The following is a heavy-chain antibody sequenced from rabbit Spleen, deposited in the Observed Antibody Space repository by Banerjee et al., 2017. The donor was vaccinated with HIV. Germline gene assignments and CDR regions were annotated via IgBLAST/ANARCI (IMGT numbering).Heavy chain of an antibody. CDR2: IGTGSEST. CDR3: ARDLVAVIGWNFSL. D-gene: IGHD1-1*01. CDR1: GFSLSSGYY. V-gene: IGHV1S45*01. Sequence: QEQLEESGGGLVKPGGTLTLTCKASGFSLSSGYYMCWVRQAPGKGLQWIGCIGTGSESTWYASWAKGRITISKTSSTTVTLQMTSLTAADTATYFCARDLVAVIGWNFSLWGPGTLVTVS. J-gene: IGHJ4*01.